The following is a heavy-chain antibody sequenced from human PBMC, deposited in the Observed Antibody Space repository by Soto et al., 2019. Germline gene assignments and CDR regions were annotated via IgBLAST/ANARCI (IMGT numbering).Heavy chain of an antibody. J-gene: IGHJ4*02. V-gene: IGHV3-23*01. CDR1: GFTFSSYA. D-gene: IGHD6-13*01. CDR2: ISGSGGST. Sequence: HPGGSLRLSCAASGFTFSSYAMSWVRQAPGKGLEWVSAISGSGGSTYYADSVKGRFTISRDNSKNTLYLQMNSLRAEDTAVYYCARGQQLVFWVVHFDYCGQGTLVTVFS. CDR3: ARGQQLVFWVVHFDY.